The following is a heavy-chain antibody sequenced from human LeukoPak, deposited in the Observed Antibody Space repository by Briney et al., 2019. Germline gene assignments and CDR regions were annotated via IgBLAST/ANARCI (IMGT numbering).Heavy chain of an antibody. V-gene: IGHV3-23*01. CDR1: GFTFSSYA. CDR3: LAGTERIDY. D-gene: IGHD6-19*01. CDR2: ISGSGGST. Sequence: SGGSLRLSCAASGFTFSSYAMSWVRQAPGKGLEWVSAISGSGGSTYYADSVKGRFTISGDNSKNTLYLQMNSLRAEDTAVYYCLAGTERIDYWGQGTLVTVSS. J-gene: IGHJ4*02.